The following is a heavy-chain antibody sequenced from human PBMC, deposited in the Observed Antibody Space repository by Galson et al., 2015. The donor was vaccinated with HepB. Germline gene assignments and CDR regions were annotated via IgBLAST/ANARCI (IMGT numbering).Heavy chain of an antibody. CDR2: ISAYNGDT. CDR1: GYTFNSYG. D-gene: IGHD3-10*01. J-gene: IGHJ4*02. Sequence: SVKVSCKASGYTFNSYGINWVRQAPGQGLEWMGRISAYNGDTNYAQKLQGRVTMTTDTSTSTAYMELRSLRSDDTAVYYCTRDWAEDHVASGYWGQGTLVTVSS. V-gene: IGHV1-18*01. CDR3: TRDWAEDHVASGY.